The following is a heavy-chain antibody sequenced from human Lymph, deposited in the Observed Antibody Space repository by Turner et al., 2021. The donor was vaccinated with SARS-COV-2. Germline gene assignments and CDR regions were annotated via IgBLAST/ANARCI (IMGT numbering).Heavy chain of an antibody. D-gene: IGHD4-17*01. J-gene: IGHJ4*02. V-gene: IGHV3-53*01. CDR3: ARLLPYGDYFDY. CDR1: EFTVSSNY. Sequence: EVQLVESGGGLIQPGGSLRLSCAASEFTVSSNYMSWVRQVPGKGLEWVSIIYSGGSTFYADSVKGRFTISRDNSKNTLYLQMNSLRAEDTAVYYCARLLPYGDYFDYWGQGTLVTVSS. CDR2: IYSGGST.